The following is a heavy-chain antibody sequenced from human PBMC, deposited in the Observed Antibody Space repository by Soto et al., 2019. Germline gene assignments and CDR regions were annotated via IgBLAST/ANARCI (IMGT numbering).Heavy chain of an antibody. D-gene: IGHD3-3*01. CDR3: AKEDRHYDFWSGHYYGMDV. V-gene: IGHV3-30*18. Sequence: GGSLRLSCAASGFTFSSYGMHWVRQAPGKGLEWVAVISYDGSNKYYADSVKGRFTISRDNSKNTLYLQMNSLRAEDTAVYYCAKEDRHYDFWSGHYYGMDVWGQGTTVTVSS. CDR1: GFTFSSYG. CDR2: ISYDGSNK. J-gene: IGHJ6*02.